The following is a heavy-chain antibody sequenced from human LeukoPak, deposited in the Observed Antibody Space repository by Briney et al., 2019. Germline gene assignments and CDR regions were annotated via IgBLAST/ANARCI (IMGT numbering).Heavy chain of an antibody. J-gene: IGHJ4*02. D-gene: IGHD1-26*01. CDR2: IYSGGNT. Sequence: PGGSLRLSCAASGFTVSNNYMSWVRQASGKGLEWVSAIYSGGNTYYSDSVKGRFTISRDNSKNTLYLQMNSLRAEDTAVYYCARQVGASTTFDSWGQGTLVTVSS. CDR1: GFTVSNNY. V-gene: IGHV3-53*01. CDR3: ARQVGASTTFDS.